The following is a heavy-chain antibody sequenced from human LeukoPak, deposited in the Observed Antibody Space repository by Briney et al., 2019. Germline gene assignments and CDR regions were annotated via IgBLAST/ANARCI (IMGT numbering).Heavy chain of an antibody. CDR2: VGTGGDDI. Sequence: PGGSLRLSCAASGYTFPSYSLNWVRQSPGRGLEWISYVGTGGDDIHYADSVTGRFTISRDNAEKSVYLQMNSLRVEDTAGYYCVRGGRGRDDYFDYWGQGTQVTVSS. CDR1: GYTFPSYS. CDR3: VRGGRGRDDYFDY. J-gene: IGHJ4*02. V-gene: IGHV3-21*05. D-gene: IGHD3-10*01.